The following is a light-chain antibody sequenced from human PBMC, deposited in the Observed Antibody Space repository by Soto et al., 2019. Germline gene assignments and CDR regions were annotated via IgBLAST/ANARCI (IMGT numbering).Light chain of an antibody. CDR3: QQYVTSPRT. V-gene: IGKV3-20*01. J-gene: IGKJ2*01. CDR2: GAS. CDR1: QGVSSSF. Sequence: IVLTQSPDTLSLSPGERATLSCRASQGVSSSFLACYQQKPGQAPRLLIYGASSRATGIPDRFSGSGSGTDFTLTISRLEPEDFGVYYCQQYVTSPRTFGQGTKLEIK.